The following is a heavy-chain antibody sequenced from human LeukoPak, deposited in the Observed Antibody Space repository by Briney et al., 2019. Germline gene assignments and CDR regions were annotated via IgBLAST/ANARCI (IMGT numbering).Heavy chain of an antibody. Sequence: PGGSLRLSCAASGFTFSSYAMTWVRQAPGKGLEWVSAIRDGATNTYYADSVKGRFTISRDNSKNTLYLQMNSLKAEDTAVYYCAKGLWFGEFAYWGQGTLVTVSS. J-gene: IGHJ4*02. V-gene: IGHV3-23*01. CDR2: IRDGATNT. CDR1: GFTFSSYA. CDR3: AKGLWFGEFAY. D-gene: IGHD3-10*01.